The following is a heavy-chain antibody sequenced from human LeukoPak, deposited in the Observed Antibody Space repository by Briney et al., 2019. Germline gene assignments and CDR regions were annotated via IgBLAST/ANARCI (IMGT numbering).Heavy chain of an antibody. CDR1: GFTFSSYW. D-gene: IGHD3-3*01. Sequence: PGGSLRLSCAASGFTFSSYWMGWVRQAPGKGLEWVANIKQDGSEKYYVDSVKGRFTISRDNAKNSLYLQMNSLRAEDTAVYYCAREAPQTYYDFWSGYFDYWGQGTLVTVSS. J-gene: IGHJ4*02. CDR2: IKQDGSEK. CDR3: AREAPQTYYDFWSGYFDY. V-gene: IGHV3-7*01.